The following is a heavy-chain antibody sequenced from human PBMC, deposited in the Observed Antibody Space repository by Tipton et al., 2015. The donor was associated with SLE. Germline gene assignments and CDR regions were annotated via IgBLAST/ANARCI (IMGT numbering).Heavy chain of an antibody. CDR2: ISYDGSNK. D-gene: IGHD1-26*01. CDR3: AKDLVGGTTKDMSLGFDY. V-gene: IGHV3-30-3*01. J-gene: IGHJ4*02. CDR1: GFTFSSYA. Sequence: SLRLSCAASGFTFSSYAMHWVRQAPGKGLEWVAVISYDGSNKYYADSVKGRFTISRDKSKNTLYLQMSSLRAEDTAVYYCAKDLVGGTTKDMSLGFDYWGQGTLVTVSS.